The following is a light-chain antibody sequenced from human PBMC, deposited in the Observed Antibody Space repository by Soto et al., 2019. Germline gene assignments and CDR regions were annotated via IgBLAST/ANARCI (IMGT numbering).Light chain of an antibody. V-gene: IGKV3-20*01. J-gene: IGKJ1*01. CDR3: QQYDSSRT. Sequence: EIVLTQSPGTLSLSPGERATLSCRASQSVSSSYLAWYQQKPGQAPRLLIYGASSRATGITDRFSGSGSGTDFTLTISRLEPEDFAVYYCQQYDSSRTFGQGTTVDIK. CDR1: QSVSSSY. CDR2: GAS.